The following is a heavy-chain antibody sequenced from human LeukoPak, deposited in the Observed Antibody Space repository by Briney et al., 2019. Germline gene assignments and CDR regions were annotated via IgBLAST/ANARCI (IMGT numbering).Heavy chain of an antibody. CDR1: GYTFTDYD. Sequence: VASVRVSCKTSGYTFTDYDITWVRQAPGQGLEWMGRVSPYNGNTYYSQRFQDRVIITKDTSTGTAYMDLRDLRTDDTAMYYCARNGRVRRVVKDLFEYWGQGTLVAVPS. J-gene: IGHJ4*02. D-gene: IGHD3-10*01. CDR3: ARNGRVRRVVKDLFEY. V-gene: IGHV1-18*01. CDR2: VSPYNGNT.